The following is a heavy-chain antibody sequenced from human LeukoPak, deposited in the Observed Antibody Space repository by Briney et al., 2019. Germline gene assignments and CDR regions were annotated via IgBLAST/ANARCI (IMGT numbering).Heavy chain of an antibody. Sequence: GGSLRLSCAASGIIFSNAWMNWVRQAPGKGLEWVGRIESKIDGGTTDYAAPVKGRFTISRDDSKNTLYQQMNSLKTEDTAVYYCTTDPYYDYVWGSYRSGYWGQGTLVTVSS. CDR1: GIIFSNAW. CDR3: TTDPYYDYVWGSYRSGY. CDR2: IESKIDGGTT. J-gene: IGHJ4*02. V-gene: IGHV3-15*04. D-gene: IGHD3-16*02.